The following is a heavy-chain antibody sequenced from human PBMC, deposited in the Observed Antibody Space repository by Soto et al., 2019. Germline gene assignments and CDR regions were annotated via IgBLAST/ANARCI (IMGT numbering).Heavy chain of an antibody. J-gene: IGHJ4*02. CDR3: ARVNTVATVDY. CDR2: IYYSGST. CDR1: GGSVSSGSYY. D-gene: IGHD6-19*01. V-gene: IGHV4-61*01. Sequence: QVQLQESGPGLVKPSETLSLTCTVSGGSVSSGSYYWSWIRQPPGKGLEWIGYIYYSGSTNYNPSRKGRVTSPVDTSKNQFSLKLSSVTAADTAVYYCARVNTVATVDYWGQGTLVTVSS.